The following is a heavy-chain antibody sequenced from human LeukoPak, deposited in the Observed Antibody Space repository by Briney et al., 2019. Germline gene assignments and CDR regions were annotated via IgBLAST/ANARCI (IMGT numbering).Heavy chain of an antibody. CDR3: ARQVPRPISWRNYYMDV. V-gene: IGHV1-2*02. CDR1: GYTFTGYY. Sequence: ASVKVSCKASGYTFTGYYMHWVRQAPGQGLEWMGWINPNSGGTNYAQKFQGRVTMTRDTSISTAYMELSRLRSDDTAVYYCARQVPRPISWRNYYMDVWGKGTTVTVSS. CDR2: INPNSGGT. J-gene: IGHJ6*03. D-gene: IGHD2-15*01.